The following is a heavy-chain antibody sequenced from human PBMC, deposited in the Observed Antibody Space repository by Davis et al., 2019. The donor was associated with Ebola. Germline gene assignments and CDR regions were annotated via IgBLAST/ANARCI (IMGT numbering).Heavy chain of an antibody. CDR3: AKDKSNIWFDI. CDR2: LGTSADT. CDR1: GFVFRNYV. D-gene: IGHD2/OR15-2a*01. Sequence: GESLKLSCAASGFVFRNYVMSWVRQAPGKGLEWVSTLGTSADTYYAHSVKGRFTISRDNSKNTLYLQMNGVRVEDTDIYYCAKDKSNIWFDIWGQGTNVTVSS. J-gene: IGHJ3*02. V-gene: IGHV3-23*01.